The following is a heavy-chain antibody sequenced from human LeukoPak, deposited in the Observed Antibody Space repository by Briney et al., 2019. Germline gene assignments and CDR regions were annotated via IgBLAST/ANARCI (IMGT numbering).Heavy chain of an antibody. V-gene: IGHV1-2*02. CDR2: INPDSGGT. J-gene: IGHJ3*02. CDR3: ARAGGGYSSGWGAFDI. D-gene: IGHD5-18*01. CDR1: GYTFTGYY. Sequence: ASVKVSCKASGYTFTGYYIHWVRQAPGQGLEWMGWINPDSGGTSSAQKFQGRVTMTRDTSISIAYMELNRLRSDDTAVYYCARAGGGYSSGWGAFDIWGQGTMVTVS.